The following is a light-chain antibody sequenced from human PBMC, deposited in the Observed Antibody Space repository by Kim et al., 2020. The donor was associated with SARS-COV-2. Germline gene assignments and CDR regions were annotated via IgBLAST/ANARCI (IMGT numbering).Light chain of an antibody. CDR3: QQYDSAFRT. V-gene: IGKV1-27*01. CDR1: QAITKY. J-gene: IGKJ1*01. CDR2: ATS. Sequence: DIQMTQSPSSLSASVGDRVTITCRASQAITKYLAWYQQRPGEVPKLLIYATSTLHSGVPSRFSATGSGTDFTLTINNLQPEDVATYFCQQYDSAFRTFGQGTRV.